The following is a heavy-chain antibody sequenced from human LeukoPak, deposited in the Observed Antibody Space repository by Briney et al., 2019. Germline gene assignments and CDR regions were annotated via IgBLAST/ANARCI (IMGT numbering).Heavy chain of an antibody. CDR2: ISAYNGKR. Sequence: ASXKVSCKASGYTFTSYGISWVRQAPGQGHEWMGWISAYNGKRKYAQKLQGRVTMKTDTYKSKDYMELMSLRSDDTAVYYCARDLGEFWSGYYAPGYWGQGTLITVSS. V-gene: IGHV1-18*01. J-gene: IGHJ4*02. CDR3: ARDLGEFWSGYYAPGY. CDR1: GYTFTSYG. D-gene: IGHD3-3*01.